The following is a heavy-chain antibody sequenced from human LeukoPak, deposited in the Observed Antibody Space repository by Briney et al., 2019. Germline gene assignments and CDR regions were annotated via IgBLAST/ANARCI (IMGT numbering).Heavy chain of an antibody. CDR1: GYTFTSYY. CDR3: ARDVRYYGSGGPNAFDI. CDR2: INPSGGST. Sequence: ASVKVSCKASGYTFTSYYMHWVRQAPGQGLEWMGIINPSGGSTSYAQKFQGWVTMTRDTSISTAYMELSRLRSDDTAVYYCARDVRYYGSGGPNAFDIWGQGTMVTVSS. V-gene: IGHV1-46*01. D-gene: IGHD3-10*01. J-gene: IGHJ3*02.